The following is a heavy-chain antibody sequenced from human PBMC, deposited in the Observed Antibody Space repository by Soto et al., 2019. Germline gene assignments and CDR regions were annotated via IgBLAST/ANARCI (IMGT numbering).Heavy chain of an antibody. V-gene: IGHV3-21*04. Sequence: GGSMRLSSVASRFTFSAVSMNWVRTDTGKGLEWVSSISITGDYIYYADSVKGRFTISRDNSKNTLYLQMNSLRAEDTAVYYCARDGYNRREDYYYGMDVWGQGTTVTVSS. CDR3: ARDGYNRREDYYYGMDV. CDR1: RFTFSAVS. CDR2: ISITGDYI. J-gene: IGHJ6*02. D-gene: IGHD5-18*01.